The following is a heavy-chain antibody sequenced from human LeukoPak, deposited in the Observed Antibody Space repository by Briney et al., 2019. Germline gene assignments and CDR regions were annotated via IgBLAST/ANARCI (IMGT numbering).Heavy chain of an antibody. D-gene: IGHD6-13*01. J-gene: IGHJ4*02. CDR2: INHSGST. CDR3: ARGAGNEYSSSWYEVDY. CDR1: GGSFSGYY. V-gene: IGHV4-34*01. Sequence: SETLSLTCAVYGGSFSGYYWSWIRQPPGKGLEWIGEINHSGSTNYNPSLKSRVTISVDTSKNQFSLKLSSVTAADTAVYYCARGAGNEYSSSWYEVDYWGQGTLVTVSS.